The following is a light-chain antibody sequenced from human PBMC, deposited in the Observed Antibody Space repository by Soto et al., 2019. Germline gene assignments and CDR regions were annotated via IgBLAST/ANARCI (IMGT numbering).Light chain of an antibody. CDR2: DAY. CDR1: QSISSW. J-gene: IGKJ4*01. Sequence: DVQMTQSPSTLSASLGDRVTITCRASQSISSWLAWYQQRPGKAPKLLIYDAYSLESGTPSRFSGRRSGTEFTLTISSLQPEDFATYYCQQYHSYSPLTFCGGTKAAIK. V-gene: IGKV1-5*01. CDR3: QQYHSYSPLT.